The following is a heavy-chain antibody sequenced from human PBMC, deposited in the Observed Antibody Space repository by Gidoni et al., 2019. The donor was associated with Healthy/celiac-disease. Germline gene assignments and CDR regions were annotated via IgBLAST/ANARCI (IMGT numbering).Heavy chain of an antibody. J-gene: IGHJ3*02. V-gene: IGHV3-23*01. CDR2: ISGSGGST. Sequence: EVQLLESGVGLVQPGGSLILPCSASGFTFSSYAMSWVRQAPGKGLEWVSAISGSGGSTYYADFVKGRFTISRDNSKNTLYLQMNSLRAEDTAVYYCARPAALGAFDIWGQGTMVTVSS. CDR1: GFTFSSYA. D-gene: IGHD6-13*01. CDR3: ARPAALGAFDI.